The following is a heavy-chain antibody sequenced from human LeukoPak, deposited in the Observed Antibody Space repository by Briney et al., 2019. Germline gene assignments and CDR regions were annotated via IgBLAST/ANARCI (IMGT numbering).Heavy chain of an antibody. D-gene: IGHD2-2*01. CDR2: INPNSGDT. J-gene: IGHJ4*02. Sequence: GASVKVSCKASGYTFTDYYLHWVRQAPGQGFEWMGWINPNSGDTNYAQKFQGRVTMTRDTSISTAHMEMSRLRSDDTAGYYCARANFLYCSSTTCLFDYWGQGTLVTVSS. CDR1: GYTFTDYY. CDR3: ARANFLYCSSTTCLFDY. V-gene: IGHV1-2*02.